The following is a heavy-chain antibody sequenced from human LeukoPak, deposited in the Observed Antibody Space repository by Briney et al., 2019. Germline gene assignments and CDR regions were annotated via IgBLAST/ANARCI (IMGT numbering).Heavy chain of an antibody. CDR3: ARVGYYDFWSGYQDDDAFDI. Sequence: GGSLRLSCAASGFTFSDYYMSWIRQAPGKGLEWVSYISSSGSTIYYADSVKCRFTISRDNAKNSLYLQMNSLRAEDTAVYYCARVGYYDFWSGYQDDDAFDIWGQGTMVTVSS. V-gene: IGHV3-11*01. J-gene: IGHJ3*02. CDR2: ISSSGSTI. CDR1: GFTFSDYY. D-gene: IGHD3-3*01.